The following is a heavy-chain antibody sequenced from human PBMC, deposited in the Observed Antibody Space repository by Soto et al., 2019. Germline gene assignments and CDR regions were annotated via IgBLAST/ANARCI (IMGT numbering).Heavy chain of an antibody. D-gene: IGHD3-16*02. CDR1: GGSFNSHA. J-gene: IGHJ3*01. Sequence: QVHLVQSGAEVKKPGSSVKVSCKASGGSFNSHAITWVRQAPGQGLEWMGRIIPSLDMTKYAPSFQGRVTITADKSASTAYMDLSSLRSDDTAMYYCAIGADDDYRYPNNDGFDVWGQGTKVTVSS. CDR3: AIGADDDYRYPNNDGFDV. CDR2: IIPSLDMT. V-gene: IGHV1-69*02.